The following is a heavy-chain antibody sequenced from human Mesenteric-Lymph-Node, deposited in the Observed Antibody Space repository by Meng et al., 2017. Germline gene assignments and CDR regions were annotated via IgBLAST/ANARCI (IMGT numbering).Heavy chain of an antibody. J-gene: IGHJ6*02. CDR3: ARCDKGLGSPGATAQGRRMDV. V-gene: IGHV1-8*01. D-gene: IGHD2-15*01. Sequence: ASVKVSCKASGYTFTSYDINWVRQATGQGLEWMGWMNPNSGNTGYAQKFQGRVTMTRNTSISTAHMEQSSMRSEDTAVYYGARCDKGLGSPGATAQGRRMDVWGQGTTVTVSS. CDR2: MNPNSGNT. CDR1: GYTFTSYD.